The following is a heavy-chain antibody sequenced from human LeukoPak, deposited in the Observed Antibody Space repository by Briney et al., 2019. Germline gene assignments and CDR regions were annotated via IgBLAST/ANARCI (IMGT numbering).Heavy chain of an antibody. V-gene: IGHV4-59*08. D-gene: IGHD3-10*01. CDR1: GGSISSYY. J-gene: IGHJ6*02. CDR2: IYYSGST. CDR3: GRNSGFSPYYYYGMDV. Sequence: SETLSLTCTVSGGSISSYYWSWIRQPPGKGLEWIGYIYYSGSTNYNPSLKSRVTISVDTSKNQFSLKLSSVTAADTAVYYCGRNSGFSPYYYYGMDVWGQGTTVTVSS.